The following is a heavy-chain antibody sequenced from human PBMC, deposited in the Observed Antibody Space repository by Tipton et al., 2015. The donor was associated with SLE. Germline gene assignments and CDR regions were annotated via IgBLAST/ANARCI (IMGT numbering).Heavy chain of an antibody. Sequence: SLRLSCAASGFTFSSYWMHWVRQAPGKGLEWVSVIYTGGSTYYADSVKGRFTISRDNSKNTLYLQMNSLRAEDTAVYYCARVGIYWYFDLWGRGTLVTVSS. CDR1: GFTFSSYW. D-gene: IGHD7-27*01. CDR2: IYTGGST. V-gene: IGHV3-53*01. CDR3: ARVGIYWYFDL. J-gene: IGHJ2*01.